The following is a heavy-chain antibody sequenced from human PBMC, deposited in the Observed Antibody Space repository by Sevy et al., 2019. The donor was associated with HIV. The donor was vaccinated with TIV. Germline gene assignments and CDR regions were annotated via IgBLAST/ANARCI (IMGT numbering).Heavy chain of an antibody. CDR2: LKSKADGGTV. CDR1: GFTFGDYA. D-gene: IGHD1-1*01. V-gene: IGHV3-49*04. CDR3: TRWKGLHSIFDY. J-gene: IGHJ4*02. Sequence: GESLKISCTTSGFTFGDYAMNWVRQAPGKGLEWVAFLKSKADGGTVDHAASVKGRFTISRDDSKSIAYLQMNDLTTEDTGVNYCTRWKGLHSIFDYWGQGALATVSS.